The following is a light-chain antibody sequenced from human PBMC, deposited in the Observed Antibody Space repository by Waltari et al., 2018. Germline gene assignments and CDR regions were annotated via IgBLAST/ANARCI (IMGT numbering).Light chain of an antibody. Sequence: DIVLTQSPATLSVSPGDRANLSCRPSQSISSNLAWYQQKPGQAPRLLIYGASTRATGIPARFSGSGSGTEFTLTISSLQSEDFAVYYCQQYNSWPPTTFGQGTRLEIK. CDR2: GAS. CDR3: QQYNSWPPTT. J-gene: IGKJ5*01. V-gene: IGKV3-15*01. CDR1: QSISSN.